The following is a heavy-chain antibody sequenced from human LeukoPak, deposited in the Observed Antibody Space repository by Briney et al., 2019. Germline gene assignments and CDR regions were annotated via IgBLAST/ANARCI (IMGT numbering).Heavy chain of an antibody. D-gene: IGHD3-22*01. Sequence: PGGSLRLSCAASGFTFSSYEMNWVRQAPGKGLEWVSYISGSGRTIYYADSVKGRFTISRNNAKHSLYLQMHSLRAEDTAVYYCARPYYYESSGYFHYGMDVWGQGTTVTASS. CDR3: ARPYYYESSGYFHYGMDV. V-gene: IGHV3-48*03. CDR1: GFTFSSYE. J-gene: IGHJ6*02. CDR2: ISGSGRTI.